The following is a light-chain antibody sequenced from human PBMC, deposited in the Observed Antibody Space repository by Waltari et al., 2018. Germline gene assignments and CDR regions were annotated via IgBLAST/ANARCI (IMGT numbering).Light chain of an antibody. CDR1: QSLVHTDGNTY. J-gene: IGKJ2*01. Sequence: DVVMTQSPLSLPVTLGQPASLSCRSSQSLVHTDGNTYLNWCQQRPGQPPRRLIYKISRRESGVPDRFSGSGSGTDFTLKISRVEAEDVGVYYCMQGSHWPRTFGQGTKLEI. CDR3: MQGSHWPRT. CDR2: KIS. V-gene: IGKV2-30*02.